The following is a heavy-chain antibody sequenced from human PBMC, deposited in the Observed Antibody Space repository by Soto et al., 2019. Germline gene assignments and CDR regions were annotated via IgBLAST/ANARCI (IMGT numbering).Heavy chain of an antibody. CDR3: ARDQLQKYSRYYGMDV. D-gene: IGHD1-1*01. J-gene: IGHJ6*02. CDR1: GFTFSSYS. V-gene: IGHV3-21*01. Sequence: EVQLVESGGGLVKPGGSLRLSCAASGFTFSSYSMNWVHQAPGKGLEWVSSISSSSSYIYYADSVKGRFTISRDNAKNSLYLQMNSLRAEDTAVYYCARDQLQKYSRYYGMDVWGQGTTVTVSS. CDR2: ISSSSSYI.